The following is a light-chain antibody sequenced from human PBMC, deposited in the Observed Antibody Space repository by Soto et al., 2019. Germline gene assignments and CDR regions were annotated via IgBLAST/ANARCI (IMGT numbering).Light chain of an antibody. CDR2: DAS. V-gene: IGKV3-15*01. J-gene: IGKJ1*01. CDR3: QQFNNWPRT. CDR1: QSVSSK. Sequence: EIAITQSPATLSLSPGERATLSFRASQSVSSKLAWYQQKPGQAPRLLIYDASTRATGIPARFSGSGSGTEFTLTISSLQSEDFAVYYCQQFNNWPRTFGQGTKVDIK.